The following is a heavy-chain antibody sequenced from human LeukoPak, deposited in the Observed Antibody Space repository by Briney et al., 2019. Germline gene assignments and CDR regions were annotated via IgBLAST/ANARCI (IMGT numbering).Heavy chain of an antibody. V-gene: IGHV4-30-4*08. D-gene: IGHD3-10*01. CDR3: ARDLDSHSAGPDAFDI. Sequence: PSETLSLTCTVSGVSISSGDYYWSWIRQPPGKGLEWIGYIYYSGSTYYNPSLKSRVTISVDTSKNQFSLKLSSVTAADTAVYYCARDLDSHSAGPDAFDIWGQGTMVTVSS. CDR2: IYYSGST. CDR1: GVSISSGDYY. J-gene: IGHJ3*02.